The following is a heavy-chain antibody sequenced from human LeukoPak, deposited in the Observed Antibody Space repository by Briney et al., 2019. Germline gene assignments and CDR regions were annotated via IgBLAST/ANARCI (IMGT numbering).Heavy chain of an antibody. Sequence: GGSLRLSCAASGFTVSRNYMNWVRQAPGKGLEWVSVIYSGGSTYYADSVKGRFTISRDDSKKTMYLQMNSLRAEDTAVYYCARESDILTGYPFDYWGQGTLVTVSS. J-gene: IGHJ4*02. V-gene: IGHV3-66*01. CDR2: IYSGGST. CDR3: ARESDILTGYPFDY. D-gene: IGHD3-9*01. CDR1: GFTVSRNY.